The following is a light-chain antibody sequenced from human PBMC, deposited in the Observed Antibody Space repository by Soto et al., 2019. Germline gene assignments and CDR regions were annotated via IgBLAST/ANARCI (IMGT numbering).Light chain of an antibody. Sequence: EIVLTQSPGTLSLSPGERATLSCRASQSVSSSYLAWYQQKPGQAPRLLIYGASSRATGIPVRFSGSGSATDFKLTISRLEPEDFAVYFCQQHGSSPRTFGQGTKVEIK. J-gene: IGKJ1*01. CDR2: GAS. CDR3: QQHGSSPRT. CDR1: QSVSSSY. V-gene: IGKV3-20*01.